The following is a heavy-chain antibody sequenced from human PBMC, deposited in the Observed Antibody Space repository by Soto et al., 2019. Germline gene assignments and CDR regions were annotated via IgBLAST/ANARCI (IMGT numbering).Heavy chain of an antibody. CDR2: IPYDGSDK. V-gene: IGHV3-30*18. J-gene: IGHJ4*02. D-gene: IGHD3-16*02. CDR1: GFTFRSYG. CDR3: AKALGELSPESYDY. Sequence: QVQLVESGGGVVQPGRSLRLSCVASGFTFRSYGMKWVRQAPGKGLEWVAVIPYDGSDKYYADSVKGRFTISRDNSKNTLNLQMNSLRPDDTAVYFCAKALGELSPESYDYWGQGTLITVSS.